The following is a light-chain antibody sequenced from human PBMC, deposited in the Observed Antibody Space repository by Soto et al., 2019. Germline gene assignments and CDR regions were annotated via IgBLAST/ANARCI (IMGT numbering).Light chain of an antibody. CDR1: QSLLHSDGNTY. V-gene: IGKV2-24*01. CDR2: KLS. CDR3: LQATPLRT. J-gene: IGKJ2*02. Sequence: DIVMTQRPLSLPVTLGQPASISCRSSQSLLHSDGNTYLRWLQQRPGQPPRVLIYKLSQRISGVLVRFSGSGAGTYFTLKISRVEAEDVRVYYCLQATPLRTFGQGTKLEIK.